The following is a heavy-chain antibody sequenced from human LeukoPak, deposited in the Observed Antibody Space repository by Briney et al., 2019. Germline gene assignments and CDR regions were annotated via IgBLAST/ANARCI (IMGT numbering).Heavy chain of an antibody. V-gene: IGHV3-30*02. CDR2: IWYDGSNK. D-gene: IGHD5-18*01. J-gene: IGHJ3*02. CDR1: GFTFSSYG. Sequence: GGSLRLSCAASGFTFSSYGMHWVRQAPGKGLEWVAVIWYDGSNKYYADSVKGRFTISRDNSKNTLYLQMNSLRAEDTAVYYCAKGGLTAMAPKAAFDIWGQGTMVTVSS. CDR3: AKGGLTAMAPKAAFDI.